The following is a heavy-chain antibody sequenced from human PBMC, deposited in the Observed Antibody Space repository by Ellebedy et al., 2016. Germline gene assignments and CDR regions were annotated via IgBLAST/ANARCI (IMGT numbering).Heavy chain of an antibody. Sequence: SETLSLTCAVYGGSFSGYYWGWIRQPPGKGLDWIGSIYYSGSTYYNPSLRSRVTISVDTSKNQVALKLTSVTAADTAVYYCASQGNYYDSRTWGQGTLVTVSS. CDR2: IYYSGST. V-gene: IGHV4-39*01. D-gene: IGHD3-22*01. CDR3: ASQGNYYDSRT. J-gene: IGHJ1*01. CDR1: GGSFSGYY.